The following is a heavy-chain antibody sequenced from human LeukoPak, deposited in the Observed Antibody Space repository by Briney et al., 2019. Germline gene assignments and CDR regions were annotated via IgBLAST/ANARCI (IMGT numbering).Heavy chain of an antibody. CDR2: IYYSGST. J-gene: IGHJ4*02. CDR1: GGSISSSSYY. Sequence: SETLSLTCTVSGGSISSSSYYWGWIRQPPGKGLEWIGSIYYSGSTYYNPSLKSRVTISVDTSKNQFSLKLSSVTAADTAVYYCARVIRDGYNYYFDYWGQGTLVTVSS. CDR3: ARVIRDGYNYYFDY. D-gene: IGHD5-24*01. V-gene: IGHV4-39*07.